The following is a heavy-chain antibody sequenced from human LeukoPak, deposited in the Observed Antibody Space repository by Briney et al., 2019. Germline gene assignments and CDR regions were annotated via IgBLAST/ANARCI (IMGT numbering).Heavy chain of an antibody. D-gene: IGHD3-9*01. Sequence: PGGSLRLSCAASGFTFSSYGMHWVRQAPGKGLEWVALIRYDGSNKYYADSVKGRFTISRDNSKNTLYLQMNSLRAEDTAVYYCASDILTGHYYYYMDVWGKGTTVTVSS. CDR2: IRYDGSNK. CDR1: GFTFSSYG. V-gene: IGHV3-30*02. J-gene: IGHJ6*03. CDR3: ASDILTGHYYYYMDV.